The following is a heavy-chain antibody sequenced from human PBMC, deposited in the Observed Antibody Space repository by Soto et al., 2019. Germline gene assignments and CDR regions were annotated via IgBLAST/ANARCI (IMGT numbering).Heavy chain of an antibody. J-gene: IGHJ4*01. V-gene: IGHV3-23*01. Sequence: GGSLRLSCAASGFTFNSYTMAWVRQAPGKGLKWVSSISGSGGSPSYADSVQGRFTISRDNSRNTLSLQMNSLRAEDTATYYCAKARCSGNSCYVPDYWGHGSLVTVS. CDR3: AKARCSGNSCYVPDY. CDR2: ISGSGGSP. CDR1: GFTFNSYT. D-gene: IGHD2-15*01.